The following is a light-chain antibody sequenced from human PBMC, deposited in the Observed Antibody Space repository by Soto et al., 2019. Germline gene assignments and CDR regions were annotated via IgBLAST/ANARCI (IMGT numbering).Light chain of an antibody. V-gene: IGLV1-44*01. Sequence: QPVLTQPPSLSGTPGQRVTICCSGSNSNIGRYSVNWYQHFPGTAPKILIYSDDERPSGVHARFSGSKSGTSASLAISGLQSEDEAEYYCAAWDDNLNGPLFGGGTKLTVL. CDR3: AAWDDNLNGPL. J-gene: IGLJ3*02. CDR1: NSNIGRYS. CDR2: SDD.